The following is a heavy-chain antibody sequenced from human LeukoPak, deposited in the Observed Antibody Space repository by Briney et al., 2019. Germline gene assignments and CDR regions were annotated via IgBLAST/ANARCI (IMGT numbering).Heavy chain of an antibody. J-gene: IGHJ5*02. CDR2: IIPIFGTA. CDR3: ARDRGVSPLAYCGGDCSPRFDP. V-gene: IGHV1-69*13. D-gene: IGHD2-21*02. Sequence: GASVKVSCKASGGTFSSYAISWVRQAPGQGLEWMGGIIPIFGTANYAQKFQGRVTITADESTSTAYMELSSLRSEDTAVYYCARDRGVSPLAYCGGDCSPRFDPWGQGTLVTVSS. CDR1: GGTFSSYA.